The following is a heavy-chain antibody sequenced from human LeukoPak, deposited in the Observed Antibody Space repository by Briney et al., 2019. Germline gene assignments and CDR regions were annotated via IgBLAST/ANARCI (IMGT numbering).Heavy chain of an antibody. CDR3: ARLTSNWSTPDF. V-gene: IGHV5-10-1*01. J-gene: IGHJ4*02. D-gene: IGHD6-13*01. CDR2: IDPSDSYT. Sequence: GESLKISCKFSGYSFSSSWIYWVRQMPGKGLESMGKIDPSDSYTDYNPSFQGHVTISTDKSISTAYLQWSSLRSSDTAIYYCARLTSNWSTPDFWGQGTLVTVSS. CDR1: GYSFSSSW.